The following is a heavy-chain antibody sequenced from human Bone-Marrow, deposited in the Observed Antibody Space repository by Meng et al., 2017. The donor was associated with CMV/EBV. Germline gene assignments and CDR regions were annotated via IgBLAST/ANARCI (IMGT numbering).Heavy chain of an antibody. V-gene: IGHV3-21*04. D-gene: IGHD3-9*01. CDR3: ASCYDILTGLPSTWFDP. CDR1: GFTFSSYS. CDR2: ISSSDNYI. Sequence: GESLKISCAASGFTFSSYSMNWVRQAPGKGLEWVSSISSSDNYIYYADSVKGRFTISRDNAKNSLYLQMTSLRAEDTAVYYCASCYDILTGLPSTWFDPWGQGTLVTVSS. J-gene: IGHJ5*02.